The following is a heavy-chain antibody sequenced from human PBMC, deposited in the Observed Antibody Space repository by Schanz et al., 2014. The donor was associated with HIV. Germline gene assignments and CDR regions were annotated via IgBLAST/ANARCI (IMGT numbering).Heavy chain of an antibody. J-gene: IGHJ4*02. D-gene: IGHD6-13*01. CDR1: GGTFINYA. Sequence: QVQLVQSGAEVKKPGSSVKVFCRASGGTFINYAFSWVRQAPGQGLEWLGGIVPISGSANYPQKFQGRATITADESTSTAYMELSSLRSEDTAVYYCARDSPVAAGTLDYWGQGTLVTVSS. V-gene: IGHV1-69*01. CDR3: ARDSPVAAGTLDY. CDR2: IVPISGSA.